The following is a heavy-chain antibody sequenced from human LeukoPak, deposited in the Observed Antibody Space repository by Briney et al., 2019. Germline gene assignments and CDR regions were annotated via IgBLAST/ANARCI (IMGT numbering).Heavy chain of an antibody. Sequence: GASVKVSCKASGYTFTGYYMHWVRQAPGQGLEWMGWINPNSGGTNYAQKFQGRVTMTRDTSISTAYMELSRLRSDDTAVYYCARGYCSSTSCYFLDGWFDPWGQGTLVTVSS. V-gene: IGHV1-2*02. CDR1: GYTFTGYY. D-gene: IGHD2-2*01. J-gene: IGHJ5*02. CDR3: ARGYCSSTSCYFLDGWFDP. CDR2: INPNSGGT.